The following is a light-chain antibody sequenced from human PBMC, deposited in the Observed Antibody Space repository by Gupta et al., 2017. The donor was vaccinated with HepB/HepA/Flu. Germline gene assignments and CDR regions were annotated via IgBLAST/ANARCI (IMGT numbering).Light chain of an antibody. J-gene: IGKJ1*01. CDR1: QNLRSDF. CDR2: GTS. Sequence: DIVLTQSPDTLSLSPGERATLSCRGRQNLRSDFLEWFQQKPGKAPKLIIYGTSKRDTGSPDRFSGSGDEKDFTLTSSRREYEDFGVYYGQQDSRSDLFGQGTKVEIK. V-gene: IGKV3-20*01. CDR3: QQDSRSDL.